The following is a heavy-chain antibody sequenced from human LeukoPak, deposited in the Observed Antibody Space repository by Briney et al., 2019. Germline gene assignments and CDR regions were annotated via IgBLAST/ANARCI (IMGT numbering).Heavy chain of an antibody. Sequence: SETLSLTCAVYGGSFSGYYWSWIRQPPGKGLEWVGEINHSGSTNYNPSLKSRVTISVDTSKNQFSLKLSSVTAADTAVYYCARGRGTLNYWGQGTLVTVSS. D-gene: IGHD3-16*01. CDR1: GGSFSGYY. CDR2: INHSGST. V-gene: IGHV4-34*01. CDR3: ARGRGTLNY. J-gene: IGHJ4*02.